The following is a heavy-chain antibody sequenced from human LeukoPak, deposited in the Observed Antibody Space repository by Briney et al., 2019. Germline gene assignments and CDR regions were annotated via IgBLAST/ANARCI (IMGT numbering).Heavy chain of an antibody. CDR1: GFTVSYNY. CDR3: ARDYQGGFAP. Sequence: TGGSLRLSCAASGFTVSYNYMSWVRQAPGKGLEWVSSISSGSSYKYYADSAKGRFTISRDNTKNSLYLQMNTLRAEDTAVYYCARDYQGGFAPWGQGTLVTVSS. CDR2: ISSGSSYK. J-gene: IGHJ5*02. V-gene: IGHV3-21*01. D-gene: IGHD2-2*01.